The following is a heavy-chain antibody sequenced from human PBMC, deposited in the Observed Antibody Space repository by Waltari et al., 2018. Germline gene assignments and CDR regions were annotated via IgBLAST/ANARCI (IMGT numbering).Heavy chain of an antibody. CDR2: INPSGAGT. CDR3: ARGPSVRELRYFDN. J-gene: IGHJ4*02. D-gene: IGHD1-7*01. Sequence: QVQLVQSGAEVKKPGASVKLSCRASGYAFTSYYIQWVRQAPGQGLEWMGVINPSGAGTGYAQKFQGRVTMTSDTSTSTVYMEVTGLTSEDTAVYYCARGPSVRELRYFDNWGQGTLVIVSS. V-gene: IGHV1-46*01. CDR1: GYAFTSYY.